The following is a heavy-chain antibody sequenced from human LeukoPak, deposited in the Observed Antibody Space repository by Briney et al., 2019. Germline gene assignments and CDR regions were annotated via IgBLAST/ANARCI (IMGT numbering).Heavy chain of an antibody. CDR1: GGSFSGYY. V-gene: IGHV4-34*01. Sequence: SSETLSLTCAVYGGSFSGYYWSWIRQPPGKGLEWIGEINHSGSTNYNPSLKSRVTISVDTSKNQFSLKLSSVTAADTAVYYCARGYSSSSEPFDYWGQGTLVTVSS. CDR3: ARGYSSSSEPFDY. J-gene: IGHJ4*02. CDR2: INHSGST. D-gene: IGHD6-6*01.